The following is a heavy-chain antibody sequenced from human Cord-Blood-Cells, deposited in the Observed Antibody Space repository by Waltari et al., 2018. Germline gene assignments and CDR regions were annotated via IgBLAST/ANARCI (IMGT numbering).Heavy chain of an antibody. CDR2: ISYDGSNK. J-gene: IGHJ3*02. V-gene: IGHV3-30-3*01. CDR3: ARDLADAFDI. Sequence: QVQLVESGGGVVQPGRSLRLSCAASGFTFSSYAMHWVRQAPGKGLEWVAVISYDGSNKYYADSVEGRFTISRDNSKNTLYLQMNSLRAEDTAVYYCARDLADAFDIWGQGTMVTVSS. CDR1: GFTFSSYA.